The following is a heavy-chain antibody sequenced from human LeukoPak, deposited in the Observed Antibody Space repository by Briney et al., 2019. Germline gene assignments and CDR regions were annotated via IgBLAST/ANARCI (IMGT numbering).Heavy chain of an antibody. CDR3: ARYTAGTGSSWSLYYFDY. Sequence: PSETLSLTCAVYGGSSSGYYWSWIRQPPGKGLEWIGEINHSGSTNYNPSLKSRVTISVDTSKNQFSLKLSSVTAADTAVYYCARYTAGTGSSWSLYYFDYWGQGTLVTVSS. D-gene: IGHD6-13*01. CDR1: GGSSSGYY. J-gene: IGHJ4*02. CDR2: INHSGST. V-gene: IGHV4-34*01.